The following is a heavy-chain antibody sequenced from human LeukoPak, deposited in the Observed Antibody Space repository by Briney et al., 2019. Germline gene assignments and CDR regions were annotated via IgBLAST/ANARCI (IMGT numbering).Heavy chain of an antibody. J-gene: IGHJ4*02. Sequence: SGTLSLTCAVSGGSISSSNWWSWVRQPPGKGLEWIGEIYHSGSTNYNPSLKSRVTISVDKSKNQFSLKLSSVTAADTAVYYCARHEISSSWYPAFLDYWGQGTLVTVSS. V-gene: IGHV4-4*02. CDR1: GGSISSSNW. CDR3: ARHEISSSWYPAFLDY. D-gene: IGHD6-13*01. CDR2: IYHSGST.